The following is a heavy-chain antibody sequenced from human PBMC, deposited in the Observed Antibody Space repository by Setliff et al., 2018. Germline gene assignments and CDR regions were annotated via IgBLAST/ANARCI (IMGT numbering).Heavy chain of an antibody. V-gene: IGHV4-39*07. J-gene: IGHJ6*03. CDR2: ILFSGDT. D-gene: IGHD3-10*01. Sequence: PSETLSLTCTVSGGSISSSSHYWGWIRQPPGKGLEWIGRILFSGDTYYNPSLNSRVTISADTSKNQFSLNLSSVTAADTAVYYCARDNRARHYMDVWGKGTTVTVSS. CDR1: GGSISSSSHY. CDR3: ARDNRARHYMDV.